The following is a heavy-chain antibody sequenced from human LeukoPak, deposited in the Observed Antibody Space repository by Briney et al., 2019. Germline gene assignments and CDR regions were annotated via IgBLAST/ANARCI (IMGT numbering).Heavy chain of an antibody. Sequence: PSQTLSLTCTVSGGSISSGDYYWSWIRQPPGKGLEWNGYIYYSGSTYYNPSLKSRVTISVDTSKNQFSLKLSSVTAADTAVYYCARGNLPANYYMDVWGKGTTVIVSS. CDR1: GGSISSGDYY. V-gene: IGHV4-30-4*08. CDR3: ARGNLPANYYMDV. CDR2: IYYSGST. J-gene: IGHJ6*03.